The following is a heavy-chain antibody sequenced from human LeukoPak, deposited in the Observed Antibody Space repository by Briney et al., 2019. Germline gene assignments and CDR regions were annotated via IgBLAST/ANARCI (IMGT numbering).Heavy chain of an antibody. Sequence: GASVKVSCKASGGTFSSYAISWVRQAPGQGLEWMGGIIPIFGTANYAQKFQGRVTITADESTSTAYMELSSLRSEDTAVYYCARGNAGYCSSTSCYSLYYYYMDVWGKGTTVTVSS. D-gene: IGHD2-2*01. CDR3: ARGNAGYCSSTSCYSLYYYYMDV. V-gene: IGHV1-69*13. CDR2: IIPIFGTA. CDR1: GGTFSSYA. J-gene: IGHJ6*03.